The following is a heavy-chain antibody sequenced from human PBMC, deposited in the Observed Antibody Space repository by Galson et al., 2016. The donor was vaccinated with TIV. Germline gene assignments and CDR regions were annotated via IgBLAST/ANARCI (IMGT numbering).Heavy chain of an antibody. CDR3: TRERRFCGNNCYLSYYYGMDV. CDR2: MSSGGSL. Sequence: SLRLSCAASGFIVSDNYMTWVRQAPGKGLEWVAIMSSGGSLNYADFVRGRFTVSRDNSKNTLYLQMNRLRTDDTAIYYCTRERRFCGNNCYLSYYYGMDVWGQGTTVTVSS. D-gene: IGHD2-21*01. J-gene: IGHJ6*02. CDR1: GFIVSDNY. V-gene: IGHV3-66*02.